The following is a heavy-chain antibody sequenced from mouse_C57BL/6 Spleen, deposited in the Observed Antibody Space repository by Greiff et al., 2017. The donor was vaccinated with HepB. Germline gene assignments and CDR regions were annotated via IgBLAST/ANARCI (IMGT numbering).Heavy chain of an antibody. CDR2: IHPNSGST. CDR1: GYTFTSYW. CDR3: ARSTGTRAMDY. Sequence: QVQLQQPGAELVKPGASVKLSCKASGYTFTSYWMHWVKQRPGQGLEWIGMIHPNSGSTNYNEKFKSKATLTVDKSSSTAYMQLSSLTSEDSAVYYCARSTGTRAMDYWGQGTSVTVSS. D-gene: IGHD4-1*01. V-gene: IGHV1-64*01. J-gene: IGHJ4*01.